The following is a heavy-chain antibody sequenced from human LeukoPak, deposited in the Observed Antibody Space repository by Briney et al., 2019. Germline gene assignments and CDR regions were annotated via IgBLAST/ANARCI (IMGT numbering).Heavy chain of an antibody. CDR3: ARVGSSSWSENDY. Sequence: GASVKVSCKASGGTFSSYAISWVRQAPGQGLEWMGGIIPIFGTANYAQKFQGRVTITADESTSTAYMEPSSLRSEDTAVYYCARVGSSSWSENDYWGQGTLVTVSS. V-gene: IGHV1-69*13. D-gene: IGHD6-13*01. CDR2: IIPIFGTA. CDR1: GGTFSSYA. J-gene: IGHJ4*02.